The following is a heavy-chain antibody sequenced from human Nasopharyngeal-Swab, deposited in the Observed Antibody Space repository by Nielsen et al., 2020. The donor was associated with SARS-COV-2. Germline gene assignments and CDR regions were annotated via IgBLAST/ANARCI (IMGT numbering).Heavy chain of an antibody. V-gene: IGHV1-46*01. Sequence: ASVKVSCKASVYTFTSYYVHWVRQAPGQGLEWMGIINPSGGSTSYAQKFQGRVTMTRDTSTSTVYMELSSLRSEDTAVYYCARDSSHDAFDIWGQGTMVTVSS. CDR2: INPSGGST. CDR3: ARDSSHDAFDI. J-gene: IGHJ3*02. CDR1: VYTFTSYY.